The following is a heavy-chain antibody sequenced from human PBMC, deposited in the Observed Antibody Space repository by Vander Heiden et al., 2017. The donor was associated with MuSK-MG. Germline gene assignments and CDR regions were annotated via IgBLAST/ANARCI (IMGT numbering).Heavy chain of an antibody. CDR3: ARPNDADAFDI. CDR2: IYYSGST. Sequence: QVQLQESGPGLVQPSETLSLTCTVSGGSISSSYWSWIRQPPGKGLEGIGYIYYSGSTNYNPSLKSRVTRSIDTSKNQFSLKVSSVTAADTAVYYCARPNDADAFDIWGQGTMVTVSS. CDR1: GGSISSSY. J-gene: IGHJ3*02. V-gene: IGHV4-59*01.